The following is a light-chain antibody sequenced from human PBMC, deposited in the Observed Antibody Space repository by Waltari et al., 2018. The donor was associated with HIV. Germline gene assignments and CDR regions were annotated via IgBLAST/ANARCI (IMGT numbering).Light chain of an antibody. Sequence: QSVLTQPPSVSEAPRQRVTISSSGSSSNIGNNAVNWYQQLPGKPPKLLIYYDDLLAAGVSDRFSGSKSGTSASLAISGLQSEDESDYYCAAWDDSLNGVVFGGGT. CDR2: YDD. CDR1: SSNIGNNA. CDR3: AAWDDSLNGVV. V-gene: IGLV1-36*01. J-gene: IGLJ2*01.